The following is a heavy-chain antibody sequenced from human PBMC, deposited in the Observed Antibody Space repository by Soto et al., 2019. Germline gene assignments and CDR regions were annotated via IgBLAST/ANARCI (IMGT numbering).Heavy chain of an antibody. J-gene: IGHJ4*02. CDR1: GFTFSSYA. V-gene: IGHV3-33*01. CDR3: AREKDCTSSSCYRGHFDY. CDR2: IWYDGSNK. D-gene: IGHD2-2*01. Sequence: GGSLRLSCATSGFTFSSYAMHWVRQAPRKGLEWVAAIWYDGSNKYYADSVKGRFTISKDNSKNTLYLQMNSLRAEDTAVYYCAREKDCTSSSCYRGHFDYWGQGALVTVSS.